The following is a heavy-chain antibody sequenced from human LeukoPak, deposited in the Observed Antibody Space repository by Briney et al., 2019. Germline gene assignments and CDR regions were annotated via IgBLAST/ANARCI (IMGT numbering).Heavy chain of an antibody. CDR3: ARGRYCSGGSCYRYYYYYMDV. CDR1: GGSFSGYY. J-gene: IGHJ6*03. D-gene: IGHD2-15*01. V-gene: IGHV4-34*01. CDR2: INHSGST. Sequence: SETLSLTCAVYGGSFSGYYWSWIRQPPGKGLEWIGEINHSGSTNYNPSLKSRVTISVDTSKNQFPLKLSSVTAADTAVYYCARGRYCSGGSCYRYYYYYMDVWGKGTTVTVSS.